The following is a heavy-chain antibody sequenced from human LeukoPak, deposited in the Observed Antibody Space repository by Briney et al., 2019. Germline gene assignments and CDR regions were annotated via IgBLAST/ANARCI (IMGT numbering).Heavy chain of an antibody. D-gene: IGHD5-24*01. CDR1: GFIFSTYW. CDR3: ASTSRDGYNYEVDY. J-gene: IGHJ4*02. CDR2: IKEDGSES. Sequence: GGSLRLSCAASGFIFSTYWMSWVRQAPGKGLEWVANIKEDGSESHYVDSVKGRFTISRDNAKNSLYLQMNSLRAEDTAVYYCASTSRDGYNYEVDYWGQGTLVTVSS. V-gene: IGHV3-7*01.